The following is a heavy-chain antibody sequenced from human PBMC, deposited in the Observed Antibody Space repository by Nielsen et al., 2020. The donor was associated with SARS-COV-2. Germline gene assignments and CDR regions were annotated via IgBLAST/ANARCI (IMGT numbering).Heavy chain of an antibody. J-gene: IGHJ4*02. CDR1: GFTFSSYR. Sequence: GGSLSLSCAASGFTFSSYRLPWVRQAPGKGLAWVSSLSSRSSYIYYADSVTGRFTISRDNSTHTLYLQMNSLRAEDTAVYYCAKDTRGGYYDSSGPRMLWGQGTLVTVSS. CDR3: AKDTRGGYYDSSGPRML. D-gene: IGHD3-22*01. CDR2: LSSRSSYI. V-gene: IGHV3-21*01.